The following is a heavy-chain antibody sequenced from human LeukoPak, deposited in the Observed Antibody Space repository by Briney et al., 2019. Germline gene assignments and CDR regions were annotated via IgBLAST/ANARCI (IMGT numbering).Heavy chain of an antibody. D-gene: IGHD6-13*01. CDR1: GGSISSSSYY. Sequence: SETLSLTCTVSGGSISSSSYYWGWIRQPPGKGLEWIGSIYYSGSTYYNPSLKSRVTISVDTSKNQFSLKLSSVTAADTAVYYCARDRWFAAAGPGDAFDIWGQGTMVTVSS. CDR3: ARDRWFAAAGPGDAFDI. CDR2: IYYSGST. J-gene: IGHJ3*02. V-gene: IGHV4-39*07.